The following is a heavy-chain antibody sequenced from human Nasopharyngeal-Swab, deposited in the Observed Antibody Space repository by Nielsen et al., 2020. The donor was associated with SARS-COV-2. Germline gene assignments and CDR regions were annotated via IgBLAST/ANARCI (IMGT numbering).Heavy chain of an antibody. D-gene: IGHD4-17*01. Sequence: ASVKVSCKASGYTFTSYDINWVRQAPGQGIEWMGWISAYNGNTNYAQNLQGRVTMTTDTSTSTVYMELRSLRSDDTAVYYCAVDYGDYDSYYGMDVWGQGTTVTVSS. CDR3: AVDYGDYDSYYGMDV. J-gene: IGHJ6*02. V-gene: IGHV1-18*01. CDR2: ISAYNGNT. CDR1: GYTFTSYD.